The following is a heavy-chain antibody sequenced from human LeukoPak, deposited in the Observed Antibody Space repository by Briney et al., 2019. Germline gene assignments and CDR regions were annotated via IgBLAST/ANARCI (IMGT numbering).Heavy chain of an antibody. J-gene: IGHJ4*02. Sequence: GGSLRLSCAASGFTFDDYGMSWVRQAPGKGLEWVSGINWNGSSTGYADSVKGRFTISRDNAKNSLYLQMNSLRAEDTALYYCARVSYNWNLYYFDYWGQGTLVTVSS. CDR1: GFTFDDYG. V-gene: IGHV3-20*04. CDR2: INWNGSST. D-gene: IGHD1-20*01. CDR3: ARVSYNWNLYYFDY.